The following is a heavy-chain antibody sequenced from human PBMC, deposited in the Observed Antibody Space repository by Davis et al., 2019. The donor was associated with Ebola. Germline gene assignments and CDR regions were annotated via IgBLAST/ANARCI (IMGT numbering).Heavy chain of an antibody. V-gene: IGHV1-69*04. CDR3: ARDGVTTPLDY. D-gene: IGHD4-11*01. CDR1: GYTFTSYG. J-gene: IGHJ4*02. CDR2: IIPILGIA. Sequence: AASVKVSCKASGYTFTSYGISWVRQAPGQGLEWMGRIIPILGIANYAQKFQGRVTITADKSTSTAYMELRSLRSDDTAVYYCARDGVTTPLDYWGQGTLVTVSS.